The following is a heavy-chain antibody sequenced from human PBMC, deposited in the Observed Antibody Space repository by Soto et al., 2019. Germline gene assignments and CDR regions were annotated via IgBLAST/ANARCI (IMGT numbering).Heavy chain of an antibody. D-gene: IGHD2-15*01. CDR3: ERGRSGIAARRFGSRLDV. V-gene: IGHV4-61*01. Sequence: VQLPESGQGLVKSSETLSLICFVSGEALGRGQSYWNWIRQAPGKGLEWLGQTFVTGATKYSASIRSRLTMSVDTSNSHLTLILPSLTARLSATHSCERGRSGIAARRFGSRLDVWGPGPTVTVSS. J-gene: IGHJ6*01. CDR1: GEALGRGQSY. CDR2: TFVTGAT.